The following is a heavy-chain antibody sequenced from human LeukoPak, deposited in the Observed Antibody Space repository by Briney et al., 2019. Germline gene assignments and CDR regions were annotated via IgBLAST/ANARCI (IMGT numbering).Heavy chain of an antibody. V-gene: IGHV4-61*09. Sequence: SETLSLTCTVSDGSVSSGSYYWSWIRQPAGKGLEWIGHIYSSGSSNYNPSLKSRVTISVDTSKNQFSLKLTSVTAADTAVYYCAREGDSSGYYFFDYWGQGTLVTVSS. CDR2: IYSSGSS. CDR1: DGSVSSGSYY. J-gene: IGHJ4*02. CDR3: AREGDSSGYYFFDY. D-gene: IGHD3-22*01.